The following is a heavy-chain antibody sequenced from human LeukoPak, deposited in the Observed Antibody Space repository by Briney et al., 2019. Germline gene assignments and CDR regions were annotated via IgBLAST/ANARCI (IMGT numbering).Heavy chain of an antibody. CDR3: TRDFDP. J-gene: IGHJ5*02. V-gene: IGHV3-69-1*01. CDR2: IGSTET. CDR1: GFTFDLSA. Sequence: GGSLRLSCAASGFTFDLSAMSWVRQAPGKGLEWVSSIGSTETYYADSVRGRFTISRDNAKNSLYLDMNSLRVEDTAIYYCTRDFDPWGQGTLVTVSS.